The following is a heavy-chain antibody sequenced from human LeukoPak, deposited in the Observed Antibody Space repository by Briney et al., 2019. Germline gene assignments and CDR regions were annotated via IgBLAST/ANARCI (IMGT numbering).Heavy chain of an antibody. J-gene: IGHJ4*02. D-gene: IGHD3-3*01. CDR3: ARGGDFWAFDY. CDR1: GFTFSTYS. CDR2: ISSSSSII. V-gene: IGHV3-48*01. Sequence: TGGSLRLSCAASGFTFSTYSMNWVRQAPGKGLQWVSYISSSSSIIYYADSVKGRFTISRDNAKNSLYLQMNSLRAEDTAVYYCARGGDFWAFDYWGQGTLVTVSS.